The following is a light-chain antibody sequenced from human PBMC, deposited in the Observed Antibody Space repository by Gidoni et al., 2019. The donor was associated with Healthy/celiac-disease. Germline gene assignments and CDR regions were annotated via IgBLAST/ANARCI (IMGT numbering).Light chain of an antibody. J-gene: IGLJ2*01. CDR2: YDS. CDR1: NIGSKS. V-gene: IGLV3-21*04. Sequence: SSVLTQPPSVSVAPGKTARTTCGGNNIGSKSVHWYQQNPGQAPVLVIDYDSDRPSGIPERFSGSNSGNTATLTNSRVEAGDEADYYCQVWDSSSDHVVCGGGTKLTVL. CDR3: QVWDSSSDHVV.